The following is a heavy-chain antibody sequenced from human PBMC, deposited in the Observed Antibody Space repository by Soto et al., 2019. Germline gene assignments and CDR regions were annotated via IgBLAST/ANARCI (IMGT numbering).Heavy chain of an antibody. V-gene: IGHV1-2*02. CDR2: INPNSGDT. Sequence: QVQLVQSGAEVKKPGASVKVSCKASGYTFTGYYMHWVRQAPGQGLEWMGWINPNSGDTNYAQKFQGRVTMTRDTSISTAYMELSRLRSDDTAVYYCARGGIAAAGLFDYWGQGILVTVSS. CDR1: GYTFTGYY. D-gene: IGHD6-13*01. J-gene: IGHJ4*02. CDR3: ARGGIAAAGLFDY.